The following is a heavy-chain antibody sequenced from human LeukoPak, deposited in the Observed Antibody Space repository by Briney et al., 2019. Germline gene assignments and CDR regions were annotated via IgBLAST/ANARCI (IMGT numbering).Heavy chain of an antibody. CDR1: GGSFSGYY. CDR3: ASTLDKGGNGSGFDY. D-gene: IGHD4-23*01. J-gene: IGHJ4*02. CDR2: INHSGST. Sequence: SETLSLTCAAYGGSFSGYYWSWIRQPPGKGLEWSGEINHSGSTNYNPSLKSRVTISVDTSKNQFSLKLSSVTAADTAVYYCASTLDKGGNGSGFDYWGQETLVTVSS. V-gene: IGHV4-34*01.